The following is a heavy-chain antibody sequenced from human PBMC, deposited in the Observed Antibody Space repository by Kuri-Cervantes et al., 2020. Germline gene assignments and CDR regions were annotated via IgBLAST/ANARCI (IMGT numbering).Heavy chain of an antibody. CDR2: TVYRST. J-gene: IGHJ5*02. CDR3: ARGRWFDH. Sequence: SETLSLTCTVSGGSVSSGSYYWSWIRQTPGKGLEWIGYTVYRSTNYNPSLKSRVTISVDTSKNQFSLRVTSVTAADTAVYYCARGRWFDHWGQGSLVTVSS. CDR1: GGSVSSGSYY. V-gene: IGHV4-61*01.